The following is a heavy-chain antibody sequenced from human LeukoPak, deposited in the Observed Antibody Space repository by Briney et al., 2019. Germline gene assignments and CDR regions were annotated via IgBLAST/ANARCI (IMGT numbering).Heavy chain of an antibody. D-gene: IGHD6-19*01. CDR1: GYTFTSYG. J-gene: IGHJ2*01. CDR3: ARWSPGIAVGGSRYFDL. Sequence: WASVKVSCKASGYTFTSYGISWVRQAPGQGLEWMGWISAYNGNTNYAQKLQGRVTMTTDTSTSTAYMELRSLRSDDTAVYYCARWSPGIAVGGSRYFDLWGRGTLVTVSS. V-gene: IGHV1-18*01. CDR2: ISAYNGNT.